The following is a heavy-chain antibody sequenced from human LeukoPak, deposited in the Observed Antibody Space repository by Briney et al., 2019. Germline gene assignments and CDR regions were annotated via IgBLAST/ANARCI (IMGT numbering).Heavy chain of an antibody. J-gene: IGHJ5*02. V-gene: IGHV3-21*04. CDR1: GFTFSSYS. CDR3: ARVVADYDFWSGYYRLNWFDP. CDR2: ISSSSSYI. Sequence: GGSLRLSCAASGFTFSSYSMNWVRQAPGKGLEWVSSISSSSSYIYYADSVKGRFTISRDNAKNSLYLQMNSLRAEDTAVYYCARVVADYDFWSGYYRLNWFDPWGQGTLVTVSS. D-gene: IGHD3-3*01.